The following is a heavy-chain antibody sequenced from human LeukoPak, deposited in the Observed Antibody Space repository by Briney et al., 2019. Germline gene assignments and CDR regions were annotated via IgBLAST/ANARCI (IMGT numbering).Heavy chain of an antibody. D-gene: IGHD3-10*02. V-gene: IGHV3-48*03. CDR3: AELGITMIGGV. CDR2: ISSSGSTI. CDR1: GFTFSSYE. Sequence: GGSLRLSCAASGFTFSSYEMNWVRQAPGKGLEWDSYISSSGSTIYYADSVKGRLTISRDNAKNSLYLQMNSLRAEDTAVYYCAELGITMIGGVWGKGTTVTISS. J-gene: IGHJ6*04.